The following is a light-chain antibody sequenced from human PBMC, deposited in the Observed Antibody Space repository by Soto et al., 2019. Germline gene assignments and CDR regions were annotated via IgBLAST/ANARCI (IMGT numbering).Light chain of an antibody. Sequence: QSALTQPASVSGSPGQSITISCTGTSSDVGTYNLVSWYQQHPGKAPKLIIYEVSKRPSGVSNRFSGSKSGNTASLTISGLQAEDEVVYYCCSHAGIRTFPWVFG. CDR2: EVS. CDR3: CSHAGIRTFPWV. CDR1: SSDVGTYNL. J-gene: IGLJ3*02. V-gene: IGLV2-23*02.